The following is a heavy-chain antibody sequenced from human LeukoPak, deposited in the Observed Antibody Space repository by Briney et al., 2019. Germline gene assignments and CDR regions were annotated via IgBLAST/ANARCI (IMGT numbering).Heavy chain of an antibody. CDR1: GGSISSSSYY. CDR2: IYYSGST. CDR3: ARGDFWSGYPSHPDY. J-gene: IGHJ4*02. V-gene: IGHV4-39*01. D-gene: IGHD3-3*01. Sequence: PSETLSLTCTVSGGSISSSSYYWGWIRQPPGKGLEWIGSIYYSGSTYYNPSLKSRVTISVDTSKNQFSLKLSSVTAADTAVYCCARGDFWSGYPSHPDYWGQGTLVTVSS.